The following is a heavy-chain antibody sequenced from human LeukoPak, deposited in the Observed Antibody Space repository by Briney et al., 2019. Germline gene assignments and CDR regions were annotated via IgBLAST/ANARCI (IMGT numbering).Heavy chain of an antibody. J-gene: IGHJ1*01. CDR2: INWIGGST. CDR3: VRLGRDGYTYGAAY. Sequence: GGSLRLSCAGSGYTFDDYGMRWVRHAPGKGLEWVAGINWIGGSTGYAASVKGRCTISRDNAKNALYLEMNSLRAEDTAFYYCVRLGRDGYTYGAAYWGQGTLVTVSS. D-gene: IGHD5-24*01. V-gene: IGHV3-20*04. CDR1: GYTFDDYG.